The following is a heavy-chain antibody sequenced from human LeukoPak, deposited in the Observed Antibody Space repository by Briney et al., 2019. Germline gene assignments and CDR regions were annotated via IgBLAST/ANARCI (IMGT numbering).Heavy chain of an antibody. CDR1: GGTFSSYG. CDR2: IITIFGTA. V-gene: IGHV1-69*13. D-gene: IGHD6-13*01. J-gene: IGHJ4*02. CDR3: TIAAAGSFDY. Sequence: SVKLSCKASGGTFSSYGISWVRQAPGQGLGWMGGIITIFGTANFAQKFQGRVTITADESTSTAYMELSSLRSEDTAVYYCTIAAAGSFDYWGQGTLVTVSS.